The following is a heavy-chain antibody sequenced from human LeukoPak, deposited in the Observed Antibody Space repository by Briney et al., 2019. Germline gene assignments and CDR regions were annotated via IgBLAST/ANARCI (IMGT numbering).Heavy chain of an antibody. J-gene: IGHJ6*02. Sequence: GGPLRLSYAASGFTFSSYAMHWVRQAPGKGLEWVAVISYDGSNKYYADSVKGRFTISRDNSKNTLYLQMNSLRAEDTAVYYCARDGYYHAYYGMDVWGQGTTVTVSS. CDR1: GFTFSSYA. D-gene: IGHD3-3*01. CDR2: ISYDGSNK. V-gene: IGHV3-30*04. CDR3: ARDGYYHAYYGMDV.